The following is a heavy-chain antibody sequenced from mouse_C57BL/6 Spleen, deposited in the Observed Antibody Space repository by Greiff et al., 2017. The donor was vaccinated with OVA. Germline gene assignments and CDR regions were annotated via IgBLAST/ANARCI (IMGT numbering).Heavy chain of an antibody. CDR2: IWRGGST. V-gene: IGHV2-5*01. CDR3: AKEGGYYFDY. CDR1: GFSLTSYG. Sequence: QVQLQQSGPGLVQPSQSLSITCTVSGFSLTSYGVHWVRQSPGKGLEWLGVIWRGGSTDYNEAFMSRLSITKDNSVSLDFFKMNSLQADDTAIYNCAKEGGYYFDYWGQGTTLTVSS. J-gene: IGHJ2*01. D-gene: IGHD1-1*02.